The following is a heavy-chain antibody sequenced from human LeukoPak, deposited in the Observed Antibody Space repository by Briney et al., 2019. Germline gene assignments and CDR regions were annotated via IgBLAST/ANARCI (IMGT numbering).Heavy chain of an antibody. V-gene: IGHV3-23*01. J-gene: IGHJ6*03. CDR2: ISGSGGGT. CDR1: GFTFSDYY. CDR3: AKVIVPYYYYYMDV. Sequence: GGSLRLSCAASGFTFSDYYMSWIRQAPGKGLEWVSAISGSGGGTYYADSVKGRFTISRDNSKNTLYLQMNSLRAEDTAVYYCAKVIVPYYYYYMDVWGKGTTVTVSS. D-gene: IGHD2-15*01.